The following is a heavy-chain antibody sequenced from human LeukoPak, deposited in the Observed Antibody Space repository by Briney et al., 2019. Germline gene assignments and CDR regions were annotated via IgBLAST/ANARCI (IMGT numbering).Heavy chain of an antibody. CDR1: GFTFSDYW. J-gene: IGHJ4*02. V-gene: IGHV3-74*01. Sequence: GGSLRLSCAASGFTFSDYWMHWVREAPGKGLVWVSRINSDGSHTDYADSVKGRFSLSRDNAKNTLYLQMNSLRAEDTAVYYCAKDYGDYVIFFDYWGQGTLVTVSS. CDR3: AKDYGDYVIFFDY. CDR2: INSDGSHT. D-gene: IGHD4-17*01.